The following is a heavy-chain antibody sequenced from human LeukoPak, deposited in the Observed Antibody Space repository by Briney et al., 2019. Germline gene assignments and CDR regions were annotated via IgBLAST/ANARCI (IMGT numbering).Heavy chain of an antibody. CDR1: AGSFSGYY. CDR2: IDHSGST. CDR3: ARSIELVVITPCDL. J-gene: IGHJ5*02. Sequence: SETLSLTCAVYAGSFSGYYWSWIRQPPGKGLEWTGKIDHSGSTNYNPSLKSLVTISVDTSKNQFSLKRRPVTAADTVQYYSARSIELVVITPCDLGGRGTGVSVSS. D-gene: IGHD3-22*01. V-gene: IGHV4-34*01.